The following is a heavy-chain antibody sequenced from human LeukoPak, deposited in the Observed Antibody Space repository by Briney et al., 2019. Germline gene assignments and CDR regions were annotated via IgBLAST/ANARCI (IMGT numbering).Heavy chain of an antibody. CDR3: AREGRDCSGGSCYSGNWFDP. V-gene: IGHV1-18*01. D-gene: IGHD2-15*01. Sequence: GASVKVSCKASGYTFTSYGISWVRQAPGQGLEWMGWISAYNGNTNYAQKLQGRVTMTTDTSTSTAYMELRSLRSDDTAVYCCAREGRDCSGGSCYSGNWFDPWGQGTLVTVSS. CDR2: ISAYNGNT. CDR1: GYTFTSYG. J-gene: IGHJ5*02.